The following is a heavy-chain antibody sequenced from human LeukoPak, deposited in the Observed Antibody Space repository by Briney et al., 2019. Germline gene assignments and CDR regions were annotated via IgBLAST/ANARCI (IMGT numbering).Heavy chain of an antibody. CDR2: ISAYNGNT. Sequence: GASVKVSCKASGYTFTSYGISWVRQAPGQGLEWMGWISAYNGNTNYAQKLQGRVTMTTDTSTSTAYMELRSLRSGDTAVYYCARDSENYYDSSGYSAYWGQGTLVTVSS. CDR1: GYTFTSYG. CDR3: ARDSENYYDSSGYSAY. J-gene: IGHJ4*02. V-gene: IGHV1-18*01. D-gene: IGHD3-22*01.